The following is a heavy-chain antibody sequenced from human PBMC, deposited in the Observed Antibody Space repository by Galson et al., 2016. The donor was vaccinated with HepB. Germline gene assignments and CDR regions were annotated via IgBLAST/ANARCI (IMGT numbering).Heavy chain of an antibody. D-gene: IGHD3-10*01. V-gene: IGHV3-74*01. CDR1: RFTFSNYW. Sequence: SLRLSCAASRFTFSNYWMHWVRQAPGKGLVWVSDITTDGSGTRYADSVNGRFTISKDSSRDILYLKMNSLRVEDPAIYYCAKDSWWVPGVIIDFDDWGQGTLVTVSS. J-gene: IGHJ4*02. CDR3: AKDSWWVPGVIIDFDD. CDR2: ITTDGSGT.